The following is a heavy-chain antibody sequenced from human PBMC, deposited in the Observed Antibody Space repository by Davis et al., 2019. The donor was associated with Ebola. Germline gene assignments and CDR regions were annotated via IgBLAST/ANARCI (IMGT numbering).Heavy chain of an antibody. D-gene: IGHD3-3*01. Sequence: PGGSLRLSCAASGFTFSSYAMSWVRQAPGKGLEWVSAISGSGGSTYYADSVKGRFTISRDNSKNTLYLQMNSLRAEDTAVYYCAKGMYYDFWSGYPAAPDYWGQGTLVTVSS. CDR1: GFTFSSYA. V-gene: IGHV3-23*01. CDR3: AKGMYYDFWSGYPAAPDY. J-gene: IGHJ4*02. CDR2: ISGSGGST.